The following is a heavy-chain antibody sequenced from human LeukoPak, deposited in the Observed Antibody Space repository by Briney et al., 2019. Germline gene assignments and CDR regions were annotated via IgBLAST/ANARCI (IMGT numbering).Heavy chain of an antibody. Sequence: PSETLSLTCTVSGGFISTYYWSWILQPAGKGLEWIGRIYTSGSTNYNPSLKSRVTMSVDTSKNQFSLKLSSVTAADTAVYYCARDSGTTGEVKFDPWGQGTLVTVSS. D-gene: IGHD3-10*01. J-gene: IGHJ5*02. CDR2: IYTSGST. V-gene: IGHV4-4*07. CDR3: ARDSGTTGEVKFDP. CDR1: GGFISTYY.